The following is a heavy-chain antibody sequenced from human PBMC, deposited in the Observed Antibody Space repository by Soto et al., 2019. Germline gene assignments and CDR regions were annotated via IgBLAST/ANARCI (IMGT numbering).Heavy chain of an antibody. Sequence: QVQLVQSGVEVKKPGASVKVSCKVSGDSFTSFAISWVRQAPGQGLEWMGWISTYNGNTNYGPNVQGRVTLTTYTSTSTAYMDLRRLRSDDTAVYYCAAGSFLGPWQYWGQGTLVTVSS. CDR2: ISTYNGNT. D-gene: IGHD1-26*01. J-gene: IGHJ4*02. CDR3: AAGSFLGPWQY. CDR1: GDSFTSFA. V-gene: IGHV1-18*01.